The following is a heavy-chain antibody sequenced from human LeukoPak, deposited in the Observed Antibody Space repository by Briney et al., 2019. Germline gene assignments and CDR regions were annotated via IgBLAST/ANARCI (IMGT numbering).Heavy chain of an antibody. CDR1: GGSISSYY. CDR3: ARGYFDWFLDN. Sequence: SETLSLTCTVSGGSISSYYWSWIRQPPGKGLEWIGYIYYTGSTNYNPSLDSRVTISVDMSKNQVSLNLKYVTAADTAVYYCARGYFDWFLDNWGRGTLVTVSS. CDR2: IYYTGST. J-gene: IGHJ4*02. D-gene: IGHD3-9*01. V-gene: IGHV4-59*01.